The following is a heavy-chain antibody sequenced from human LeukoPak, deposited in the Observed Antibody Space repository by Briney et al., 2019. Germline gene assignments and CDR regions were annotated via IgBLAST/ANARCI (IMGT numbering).Heavy chain of an antibody. Sequence: PGGSLRLSCAASGFTFSSYSTNWVRQAPGKGLEWVSSISSSSSYIYYADSVKGRFTISRDNAKNSLYLQMNSLRAEDTAVYYCARGVVTPRELLPFDYWGQGTLVTVSS. CDR3: ARGVVTPRELLPFDY. CDR2: ISSSSSYI. J-gene: IGHJ4*02. CDR1: GFTFSSYS. D-gene: IGHD3-10*01. V-gene: IGHV3-21*01.